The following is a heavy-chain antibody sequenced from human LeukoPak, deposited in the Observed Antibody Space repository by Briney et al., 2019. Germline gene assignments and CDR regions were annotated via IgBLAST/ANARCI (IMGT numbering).Heavy chain of an antibody. Sequence: PGGSLRLSCAASGFTFSGYAMSWVRQAPGKGLEWVSAISGSGGSTYYADSVKGRFTISRDNSKNTLYLQMNSLRAEDTAVYYCAKEDYDYVWGSYRSTPTFDYWGQGTLVTVSS. D-gene: IGHD3-16*02. CDR2: ISGSGGST. CDR1: GFTFSGYA. CDR3: AKEDYDYVWGSYRSTPTFDY. V-gene: IGHV3-23*01. J-gene: IGHJ4*02.